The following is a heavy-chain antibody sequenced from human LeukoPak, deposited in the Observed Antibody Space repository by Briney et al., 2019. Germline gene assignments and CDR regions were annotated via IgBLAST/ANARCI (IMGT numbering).Heavy chain of an antibody. J-gene: IGHJ1*01. CDR1: GFTFSSYG. V-gene: IGHV3-30*18. D-gene: IGHD6-19*01. CDR3: AKGRSDSSGWLRAAEYFQH. Sequence: GGSLRLSCAASGFTFSSYGMHWVRQAPGKGLEWVAVIPYDGSNKYYADSVKGRFTISRDNSKNTLYLQMNSLRAEDTAVYYCAKGRSDSSGWLRAAEYFQHWGQGTLVTVSS. CDR2: IPYDGSNK.